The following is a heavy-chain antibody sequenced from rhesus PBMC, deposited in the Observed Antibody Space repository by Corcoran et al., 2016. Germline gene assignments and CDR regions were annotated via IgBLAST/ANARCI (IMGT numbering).Heavy chain of an antibody. CDR3: AKGYYGKKNRFDV. CDR2: ISPGDAAT. D-gene: IGHD4-29*01. CDR1: VYSLARRW. Sequence: EVPLVQSVVAVHSPGQSLRISYKPSVYSLARRWLVCLLLLPAQGLECMGSISPGDAATKYSPAFQGHVTISADKSISTTYLQWSSLKASDTATYYCAKGYYGKKNRFDVWGPGVLVTVSS. J-gene: IGHJ5-1*01. V-gene: IGHV5-43*02.